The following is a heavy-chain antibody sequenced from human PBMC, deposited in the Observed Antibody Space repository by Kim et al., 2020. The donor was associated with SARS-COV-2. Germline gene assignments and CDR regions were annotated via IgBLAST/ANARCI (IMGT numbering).Heavy chain of an antibody. CDR1: GYTLTELS. J-gene: IGHJ6*02. CDR2: FDPEDGET. D-gene: IGHD1-26*01. CDR3: ATDRGSYGVRYYYYGMDV. Sequence: ASVKVSCKVSGYTLTELSMHWVRQAPGKGLEWMGGFDPEDGETIYAQKFQGRVTMTEDTSTDTAYMELSSLRSEDTAVYYCATDRGSYGVRYYYYGMDVWGQGTTVTVSS. V-gene: IGHV1-24*01.